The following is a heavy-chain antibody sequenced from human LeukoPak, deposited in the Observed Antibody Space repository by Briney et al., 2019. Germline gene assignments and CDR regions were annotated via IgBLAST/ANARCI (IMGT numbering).Heavy chain of an antibody. CDR1: GGSISSSSYY. CDR3: ARTKYYYDSSGYPPPFDY. CDR2: IYYIGST. V-gene: IGHV4-61*01. J-gene: IGHJ4*02. Sequence: PSETLSLTCTVSGGSISSSSYYWSWIRQPPGKGLEWIGYIYYIGSTNYNPSLKSRVTISVDTSKNQFSLKLSSVTAADTAVYYCARTKYYYDSSGYPPPFDYWGQGTLVTVSS. D-gene: IGHD3-22*01.